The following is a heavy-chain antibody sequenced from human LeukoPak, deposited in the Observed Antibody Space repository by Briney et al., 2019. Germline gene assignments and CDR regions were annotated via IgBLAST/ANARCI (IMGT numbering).Heavy chain of an antibody. J-gene: IGHJ4*02. Sequence: ASVKVSCKSSGYTFTSYGITWVRQAPGQGPEWMGWIGGYNGNTYYPQKFQGRVTMTKDTATSTAYMEMKSLRSDDTAVYYCARGGRYSTPDYWGQGTLVTVSS. V-gene: IGHV1-18*01. CDR3: ARGGRYSTPDY. CDR1: GYTFTSYG. CDR2: IGGYNGNT. D-gene: IGHD1-26*01.